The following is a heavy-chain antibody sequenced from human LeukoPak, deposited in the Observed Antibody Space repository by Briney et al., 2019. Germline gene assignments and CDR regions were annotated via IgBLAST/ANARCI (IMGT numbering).Heavy chain of an antibody. CDR3: AKGRVVVAATWFDP. CDR2: IWYDGSNK. Sequence: GGSLRLSCAASGFTFSSYGMHWVRQAPGKGLEWVAVIWYDGSNKYYADSVKGRFTISRDNSKNTLYLQMNSLRAEDTAVYYCAKGRVVVAATWFDPWGQGTLVTVSS. V-gene: IGHV3-33*06. J-gene: IGHJ5*02. CDR1: GFTFSSYG. D-gene: IGHD2-15*01.